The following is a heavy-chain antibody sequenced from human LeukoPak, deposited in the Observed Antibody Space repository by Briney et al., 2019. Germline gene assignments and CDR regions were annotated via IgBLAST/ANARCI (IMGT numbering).Heavy chain of an antibody. V-gene: IGHV3-21*01. CDR2: ISSSSYI. CDR1: GFTFSTYT. J-gene: IGHJ4*02. CDR3: ARKPYDSSGYSYD. D-gene: IGHD3-22*01. Sequence: GGSLRLSCAASGFTFSTYTMNWVRQAPGKGLEWVSSISSSSYIYYADSVKGRFTISRDNAKNSLYLQMDSLRAEDTAVYYCARKPYDSSGYSYDWSQGTLVTVSS.